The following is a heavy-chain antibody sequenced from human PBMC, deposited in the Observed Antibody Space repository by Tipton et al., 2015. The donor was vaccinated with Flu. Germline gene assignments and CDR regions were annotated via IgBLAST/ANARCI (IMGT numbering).Heavy chain of an antibody. V-gene: IGHV3-7*01. CDR2: IKQDASEK. CDR1: GFRFNTFW. J-gene: IGHJ4*02. D-gene: IGHD6-19*01. CDR3: AGGSGWLITD. Sequence: SLRLSCAASGFRFNTFWMNWVRQAPGKGLEWVAIIKQDASEKLYVDSVGGRFTISRDNAKNSLSLQMDSLRGDDTAVYYCAGGSGWLITDWGQGTLVTVSS.